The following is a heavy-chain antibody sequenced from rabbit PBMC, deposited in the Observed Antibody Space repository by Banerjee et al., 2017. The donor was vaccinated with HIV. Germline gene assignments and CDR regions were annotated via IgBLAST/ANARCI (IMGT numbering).Heavy chain of an antibody. Sequence: QSLEESGGDLVKPGASLTLTCKASGFSFSSGYDMCWVRQAPGKGLEWIACINTSSGNAVYANWAKGRFTISKTSSTTVTLQMTSLTAADTATYFCARDPGAFGDLPLWGPGTLVTVS. J-gene: IGHJ4*01. CDR2: INTSSGNA. D-gene: IGHD5-1*01. CDR1: GFSFSSGYD. V-gene: IGHV1S40*01. CDR3: ARDPGAFGDLPL.